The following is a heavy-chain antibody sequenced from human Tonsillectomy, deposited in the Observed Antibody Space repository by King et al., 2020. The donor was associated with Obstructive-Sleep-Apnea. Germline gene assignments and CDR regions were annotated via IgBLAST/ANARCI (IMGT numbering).Heavy chain of an antibody. CDR1: GFRFSNYG. J-gene: IGHJ4*02. D-gene: IGHD2-8*01. Sequence: VQLVESGGGVVQPGRSLRLSCAASGFRFSNYGMHWVRQAPGKGLEWVTFIRDDGSNEFYTSSVKGRLTVSRDNSKNTLYLQMNSLRAEDTAVYYCAKDRGSNGVCFVDIWGQGTPVTVSS. CDR3: AKDRGSNGVCFVDI. V-gene: IGHV3-30*02. CDR2: IRDDGSNE.